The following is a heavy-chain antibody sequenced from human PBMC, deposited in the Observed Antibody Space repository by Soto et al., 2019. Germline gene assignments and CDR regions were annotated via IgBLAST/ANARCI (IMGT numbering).Heavy chain of an antibody. CDR1: GFTFSTYG. CDR2: ISASGGTT. D-gene: IGHD5-12*01. CDR3: AKDVADGYLTEAITLDS. Sequence: RLSCVAYGFTFSTYGMNWVRPVPGKGLEWVAGISASGGTTYYADSVKGRFSISRDKSENTLYLQMNSLRGDDTAIYYCAKDVADGYLTEAITLDSWGQGTLVTVSS. V-gene: IGHV3-23*01. J-gene: IGHJ4*02.